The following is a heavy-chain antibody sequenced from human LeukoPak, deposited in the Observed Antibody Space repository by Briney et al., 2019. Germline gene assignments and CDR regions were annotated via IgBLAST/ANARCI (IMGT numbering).Heavy chain of an antibody. J-gene: IGHJ5*02. Sequence: SGPTLVNPTQTLTLTCTFSGFSLSTSGVTVGWIRQPPGKALEWLALIYWDDDKRYSPSLKSRLTITKDTSKNQVVLTMTNMDPVDTATYYCAHTETTSYYDSSGYSNWFDPWGQGTLVTVSS. CDR2: IYWDDDK. V-gene: IGHV2-5*02. CDR3: AHTETTSYYDSSGYSNWFDP. CDR1: GFSLSTSGVT. D-gene: IGHD3-22*01.